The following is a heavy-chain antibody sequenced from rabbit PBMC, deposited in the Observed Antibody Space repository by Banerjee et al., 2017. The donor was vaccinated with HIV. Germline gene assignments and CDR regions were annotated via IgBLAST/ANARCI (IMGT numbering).Heavy chain of an antibody. V-gene: IGHV1S45*01. D-gene: IGHD1-1*01. CDR3: ARAVSSGSGSYNL. CDR1: GFSFSNKYV. CDR2: INTSSGNT. J-gene: IGHJ4*01. Sequence: QEQLEESGGDLVKPGASLTLTCTTSGFSFSNKYVMCWVRQAPGKGLEWIGCINTSSGNTVYASWAKGRFTISKTSSTTVTLQMTSLTAADTATYFCARAVSSGSGSYNLWGQGTLVTVS.